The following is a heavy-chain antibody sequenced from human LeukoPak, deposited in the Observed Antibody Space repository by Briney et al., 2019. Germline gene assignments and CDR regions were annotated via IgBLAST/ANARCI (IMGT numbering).Heavy chain of an antibody. CDR1: GFTFSIYA. CDR3: GRDFGLTGTKRSFDI. J-gene: IGHJ3*02. Sequence: GGSLRLSCAASGFTFSIYAMTWVRQAPGRGLEWVSYISSRGGSIYYADSVKGRFTISRDNAEKSLYLQMNSPRAEDTAVYYCGRDFGLTGTKRSFDIWGQGTMVTVSS. V-gene: IGHV3-48*04. CDR2: ISSRGGSI. D-gene: IGHD1-7*01.